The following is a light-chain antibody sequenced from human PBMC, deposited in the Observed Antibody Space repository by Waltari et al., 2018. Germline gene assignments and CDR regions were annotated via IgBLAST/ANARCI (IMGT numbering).Light chain of an antibody. Sequence: QPALTPPASVSGFPGPSIPIPCPGTTSDVGDYNFVPWYQQHPGKAPRLMIYDVTKRPSGVSNRFSGSKSGNTASLTISGLQAEDEADYYCSSYTISSTLVVFGGGTKLTVL. J-gene: IGLJ2*01. CDR1: TSDVGDYNF. CDR2: DVT. V-gene: IGLV2-14*01. CDR3: SSYTISSTLVV.